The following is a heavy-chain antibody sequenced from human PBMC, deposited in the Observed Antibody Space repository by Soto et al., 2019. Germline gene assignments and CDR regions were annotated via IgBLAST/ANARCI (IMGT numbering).Heavy chain of an antibody. D-gene: IGHD3-3*01. CDR1: GVTFSNAW. J-gene: IGHJ4*02. Sequence: EVQLVESGGGLVKPGGALRLSCAAAGVTFSNAWMNWVRQAPGKGLEWVGRIRSNADGGTADYAAPVKGRCTFSRDDSQNTLFLEMNSLKTEDTTVYFCTTSISGLVTGHWGQGTLVTVSS. CDR2: IRSNADGGTA. V-gene: IGHV3-15*07. CDR3: TTSISGLVTGH.